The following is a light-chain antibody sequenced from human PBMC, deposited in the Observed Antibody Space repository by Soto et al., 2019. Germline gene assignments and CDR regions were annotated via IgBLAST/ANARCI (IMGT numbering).Light chain of an antibody. CDR2: GAS. J-gene: IGKJ1*01. Sequence: EIVLTQSPGTLSLSPGERATLSCRASQSVSGSYLAWYQQKPGQAPRLVIYGASTRASGIPDRFSGSGSGKDFTVTISRLEPEDFAVYYCQQYDSSPWTLGQGTKVEIK. V-gene: IGKV3-20*01. CDR1: QSVSGSY. CDR3: QQYDSSPWT.